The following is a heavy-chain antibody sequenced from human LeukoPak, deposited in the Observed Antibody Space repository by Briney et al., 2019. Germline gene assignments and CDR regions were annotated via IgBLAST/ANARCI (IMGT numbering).Heavy chain of an antibody. Sequence: ASVKVSCKASGDTFNSYDISWVRQATGQGLEWMGWMNPNSGNTGYAQKFQGRVTMTRNTSISTAYMELSSLRSEDTAVYFCARKGPANYYYYYMDVWGKGTTVTVSS. D-gene: IGHD2-2*01. CDR3: ARKGPANYYYYYMDV. CDR1: GDTFNSYD. J-gene: IGHJ6*03. V-gene: IGHV1-8*01. CDR2: MNPNSGNT.